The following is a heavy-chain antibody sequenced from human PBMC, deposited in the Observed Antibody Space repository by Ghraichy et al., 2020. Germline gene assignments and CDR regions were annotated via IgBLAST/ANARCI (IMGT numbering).Heavy chain of an antibody. Sequence: SETPSLTCAVYGGSFSGYYWSWIRQPPGKGLEWIGEINHSGSTNYNPSLKSRVTISVDTSKNQFSLKLSSVTAADTAVYYCARWGYYPSFDYWGQGTLVTVSS. CDR2: INHSGST. CDR3: ARWGYYPSFDY. D-gene: IGHD3-22*01. V-gene: IGHV4-34*01. CDR1: GGSFSGYY. J-gene: IGHJ4*02.